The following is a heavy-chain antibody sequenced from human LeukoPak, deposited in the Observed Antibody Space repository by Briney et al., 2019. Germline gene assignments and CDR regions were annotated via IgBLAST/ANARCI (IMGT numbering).Heavy chain of an antibody. J-gene: IGHJ5*02. CDR1: GGSISSYY. D-gene: IGHD3-22*01. CDR3: ARLVDYYDSSGYLNWFDP. V-gene: IGHV4-59*01. CDR2: IYYSGST. Sequence: SETLSLTCTVSGGSISSYYWSWIRQPPGKGLEWIGYIYYSGSTNYNPSLKSRVTISVDTFKDQFSLKLNSVTAADTAVYYCARLVDYYDSSGYLNWFDPWGQGTLVTVSS.